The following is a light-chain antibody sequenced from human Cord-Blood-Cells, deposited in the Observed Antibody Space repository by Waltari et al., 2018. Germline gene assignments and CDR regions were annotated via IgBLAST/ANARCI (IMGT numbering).Light chain of an antibody. CDR2: EVS. CDR1: SSDVGSYNL. Sequence: QSALTQPASVSGSPGQSITISCTGTSSDVGSYNLVSWYQQHPGKGPKLMIYEVSKRPSGVSNRFSGAKSGNTASLTISGLQAEDEADYYCCSYAGSSTFPYVFGTGTKVTVL. V-gene: IGLV2-23*02. CDR3: CSYAGSSTFPYV. J-gene: IGLJ1*01.